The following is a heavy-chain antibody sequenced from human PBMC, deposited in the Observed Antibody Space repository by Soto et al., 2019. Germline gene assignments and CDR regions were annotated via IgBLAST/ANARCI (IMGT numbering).Heavy chain of an antibody. J-gene: IGHJ6*02. D-gene: IGHD3-10*01. CDR3: ARVSGSYHFGLHYYYGMDV. Sequence: QVQLQESGPGLVMPSQTLSLTCTVSGGSISSGGYYWSWIRQHPGKGLEWIEYIYYSGSTYYNPSLKSRVTISVDTSKNQFSLKLSSVTAADTAVYYGARVSGSYHFGLHYYYGMDVWGQGTTVTVSS. V-gene: IGHV4-31*03. CDR1: GGSISSGGYY. CDR2: IYYSGST.